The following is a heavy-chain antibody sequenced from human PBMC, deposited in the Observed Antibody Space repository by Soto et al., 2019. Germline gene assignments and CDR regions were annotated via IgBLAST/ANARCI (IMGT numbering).Heavy chain of an antibody. CDR3: TRGTAMVDAFDI. V-gene: IGHV3-73*01. CDR1: GFTFGGSA. Sequence: GGSLRLSCAASGFTFGGSAMHWVRQASGKGLEWVGRIRSKANSYATAYAASVKGRFTISRDDSKNTAYLQMNSLKTEDTAVYYCTRGTAMVDAFDIWGQGTMVTVSS. CDR2: IRSKANSYAT. J-gene: IGHJ3*02. D-gene: IGHD5-18*01.